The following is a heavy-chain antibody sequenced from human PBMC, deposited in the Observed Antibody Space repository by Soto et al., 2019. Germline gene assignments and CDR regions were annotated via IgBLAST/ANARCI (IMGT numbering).Heavy chain of an antibody. CDR3: AKHQAARVWFGELSGGYYYCGMGV. D-gene: IGHD3-10*01. Sequence: PGGSLRLSCAASGFTFSSYAMSWVRQAPGKGLEWVSAISGSGGSTYYADSVKGRFTISRDNSKNTLYLQTNSLRAEDTAVYIYAKHQAARVWFGELSGGYYYCGMGVWGQGTTVTVAS. V-gene: IGHV3-23*01. CDR2: ISGSGGST. J-gene: IGHJ6*01. CDR1: GFTFSSYA.